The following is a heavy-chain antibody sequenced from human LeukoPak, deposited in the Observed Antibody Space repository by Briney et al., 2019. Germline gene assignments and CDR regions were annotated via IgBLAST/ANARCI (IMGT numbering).Heavy chain of an antibody. D-gene: IGHD3-22*01. CDR3: AKDTRPLRSWGVVVITFDY. CDR1: GFTFSSYA. J-gene: IGHJ4*02. CDR2: ISGSGGST. V-gene: IGHV3-23*01. Sequence: GGSLRLSCAASGFTFSSYAMSWVRQAPGKGLEWVSAISGSGGSTYYADSVKGRFTISRDNSQNTLYLQMNSLRAEDTAVYYCAKDTRPLRSWGVVVITFDYWGQGTLVTVSS.